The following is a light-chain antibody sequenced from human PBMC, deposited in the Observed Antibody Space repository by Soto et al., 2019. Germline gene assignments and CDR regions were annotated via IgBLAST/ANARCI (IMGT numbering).Light chain of an antibody. J-gene: IGLJ3*02. CDR3: QVWDSSRGV. Sequence: SYELTQPPSVSVAPGQTARIPCGGNNIGSKSAHWYQQKPCQAPVLVVYDDSDRPSGIPERFSGSNSGNTATLTISRVGAGDEADYYCQVWDSSRGVFGGGTKVTVL. V-gene: IGLV3-21*02. CDR1: NIGSKS. CDR2: DDS.